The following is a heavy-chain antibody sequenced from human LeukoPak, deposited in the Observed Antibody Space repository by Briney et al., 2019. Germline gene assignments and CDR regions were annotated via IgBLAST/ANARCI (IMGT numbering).Heavy chain of an antibody. V-gene: IGHV1-69*13. D-gene: IGHD2-2*01. J-gene: IGHJ5*02. CDR1: GGTFSSYA. Sequence: GASVKVSCKASGGTFSSYAISWVRQAPGQGLEWMGGIIPIFGTANYAQEFQGRVTITADESTSTAYMELSSLRSEDTAVYYCARPYCSSTSCSNWFDPWGQGTLVTASS. CDR3: ARPYCSSTSCSNWFDP. CDR2: IIPIFGTA.